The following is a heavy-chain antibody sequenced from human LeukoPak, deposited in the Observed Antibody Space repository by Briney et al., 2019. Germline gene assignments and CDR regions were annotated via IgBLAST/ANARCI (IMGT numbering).Heavy chain of an antibody. CDR2: IYYRGST. J-gene: IGHJ4*02. Sequence: SETLSLTCTASGGSISSDYWSWIRQPPGKGLEWIGYIYYRGSTNYNPSLKSRVTISVDTSKNQFSLKLSSVTAADTAVYYCARLSGYSSGHYYSDYWGQGTLVTVSS. CDR3: ARLSGYSSGHYYSDY. V-gene: IGHV4-59*01. CDR1: GGSISSDY. D-gene: IGHD3-22*01.